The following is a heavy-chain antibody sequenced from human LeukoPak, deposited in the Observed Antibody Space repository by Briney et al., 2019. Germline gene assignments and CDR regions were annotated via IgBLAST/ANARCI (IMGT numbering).Heavy chain of an antibody. CDR1: GGSISSYY. Sequence: PSETLSLTCTVSGGSISSYYWSWIRQPPGKGLEWIGYIYYSGSTNYNPSLKSRVTISVDTSKNQFSLKLSSVTAADTAVYYCARYPCYYGSGGPCAFDIWGQGTMVTVSS. CDR2: IYYSGST. V-gene: IGHV4-59*01. CDR3: ARYPCYYGSGGPCAFDI. J-gene: IGHJ3*02. D-gene: IGHD3-10*01.